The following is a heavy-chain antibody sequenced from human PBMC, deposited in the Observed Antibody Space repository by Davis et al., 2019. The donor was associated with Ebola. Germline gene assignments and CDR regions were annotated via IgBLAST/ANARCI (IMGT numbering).Heavy chain of an antibody. CDR3: ARALHDEVLDY. D-gene: IGHD1-1*01. Sequence: PGGSLRLSCVASGFTFSNHDMHWVRQAPGKGLEWVAVTSHNERERFYGESVQGRFTISRDNSENVLYLQMDSLRPDDTAIYFCARALHDEVLDYWGQGTPVTVSS. CDR2: TSHNERER. CDR1: GFTFSNHD. J-gene: IGHJ4*02. V-gene: IGHV3-30*04.